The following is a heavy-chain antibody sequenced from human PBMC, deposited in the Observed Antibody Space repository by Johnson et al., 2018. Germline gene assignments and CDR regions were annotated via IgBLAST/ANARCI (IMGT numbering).Heavy chain of an antibody. Sequence: VQLVESGGVVVQPGGSLRLSCAASGFTFDDYTMHWVRQAPGKGLEWVSLISWDGGSTYYADSVKGRFTISRDNRKNPLYLQMNSLRTEDTAFYYFSALCSGGSCYFSSACDIWGQGTMVTVSS. J-gene: IGHJ3*02. CDR2: ISWDGGST. CDR3: SALCSGGSCYFSSACDI. V-gene: IGHV3-43*01. CDR1: GFTFDDYT. D-gene: IGHD2-15*01.